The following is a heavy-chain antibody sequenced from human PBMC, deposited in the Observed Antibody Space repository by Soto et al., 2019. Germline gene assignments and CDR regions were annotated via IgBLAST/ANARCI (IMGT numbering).Heavy chain of an antibody. V-gene: IGHV4-59*07. D-gene: IGHD4-17*01. CDR2: IYYSGST. CDR1: GGSISSYY. J-gene: IGHJ4*02. CDR3: ARSQTTVTSYDY. Sequence: TDTLSLTCPVSGGSISSYYWSWLRQPPGKGLELIGYIYYSGSTYYNPSLKSRVTISVDRSKNQFSLKLSSVTAADTAVYYCARSQTTVTSYDYWGQGTLVTVSS.